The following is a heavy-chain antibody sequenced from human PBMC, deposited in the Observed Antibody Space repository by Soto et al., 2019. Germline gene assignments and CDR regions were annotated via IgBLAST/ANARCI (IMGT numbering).Heavy chain of an antibody. CDR2: ISVTGSGT. CDR1: GFTFSSYD. V-gene: IGHV3-23*01. CDR3: ARTTTTNSRDY. D-gene: IGHD4-17*01. Sequence: EVQLLESGGGLVQPGGSLGLSCAASGFTFSSYDMSWVRQAPGKGLEYVSSISVTGSGTYYADSVKGQFTISRDNSKNTLYLKMNSQRVEDAVVDYCARTTTTNSRDYWGQGTLVTVSS. J-gene: IGHJ4*02.